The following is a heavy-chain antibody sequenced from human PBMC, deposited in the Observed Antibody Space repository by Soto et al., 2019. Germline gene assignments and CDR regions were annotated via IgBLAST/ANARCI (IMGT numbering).Heavy chain of an antibody. CDR1: GSTFTDFT. CDR3: ARRPDAFDI. Sequence: GSLRLSFAGSGSTFTDFTMTWVRQAPGKGLEWVSAISGDGLSTYYAGSVKGRFTISRDNSKTTLYLQMNSLRAEDTAVYYCARRPDAFDIWGRGTMVTVSS. CDR2: ISGDGLST. V-gene: IGHV3-23*01. J-gene: IGHJ3*02.